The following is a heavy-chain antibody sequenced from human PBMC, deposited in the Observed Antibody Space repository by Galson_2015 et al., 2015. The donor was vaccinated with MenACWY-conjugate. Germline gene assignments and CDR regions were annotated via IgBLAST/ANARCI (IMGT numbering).Heavy chain of an antibody. CDR1: GASISNYY. CDR2: ISYSGST. J-gene: IGHJ4*02. CDR3: ARGRDYYGSGSYQRGFDY. Sequence: SEPLSLTCAVSGASISNYYWNWIRQPPGKGLEWIGYISYSGSTNYNPSLKSRVTISVDTSKNQFSLKLSSVTAADTAVYYCARGRDYYGSGSYQRGFDYWGQGTLVTVSS. D-gene: IGHD3-10*01. V-gene: IGHV4-59*01.